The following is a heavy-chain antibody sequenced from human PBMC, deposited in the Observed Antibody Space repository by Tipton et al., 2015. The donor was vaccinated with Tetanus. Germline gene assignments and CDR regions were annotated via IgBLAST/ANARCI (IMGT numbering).Heavy chain of an antibody. CDR3: ASPGGQYWYFDL. V-gene: IGHV3-48*02. CDR1: GFTFNTYS. CDR2: ISSSSSTI. Sequence: GSLRLSCAASGFTFNTYSMNWVRQAPGKGLEWVSYISSSSSTIYYADSVKGRFTISRDNAKNSLYLQMNSLGDEDTAVYYCASPGGQYWYFDLWGRGTLVSVSS. J-gene: IGHJ2*01. D-gene: IGHD6-25*01.